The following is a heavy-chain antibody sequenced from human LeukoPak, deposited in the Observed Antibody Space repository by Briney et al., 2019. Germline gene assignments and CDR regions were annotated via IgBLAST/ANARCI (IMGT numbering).Heavy chain of an antibody. CDR2: INHSGST. D-gene: IGHD2-15*01. CDR3: ARECGGRTCYYYYYDMHV. J-gene: IGHJ6*03. CDR1: GGSFSGYY. Sequence: SETLSLTCAVYGGSFSGYYWSWIRQPPAKGLEWIGEINHSGSTNYNPSLKSRVTISVDTSKNQFSLKLSSVTAADTALYYCARECGGRTCYYYYYDMHVWGKGTTVTVSS. V-gene: IGHV4-34*01.